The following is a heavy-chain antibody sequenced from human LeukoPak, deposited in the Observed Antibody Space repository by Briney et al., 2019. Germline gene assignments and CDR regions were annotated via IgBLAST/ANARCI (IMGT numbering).Heavy chain of an antibody. Sequence: SETLSLTRTVSGGSISSYYWGWIRQPPGKGLEWIGSIYYSGSTYYSPSLKSRVTISVDTSKNQFSLKLSSVTAADTAVYYCALMYYSDSSGYYLGYYLDYWGRGTLVTVSS. D-gene: IGHD3-22*01. CDR3: ALMYYSDSSGYYLGYYLDY. J-gene: IGHJ4*02. CDR2: IYYSGST. V-gene: IGHV4-39*01. CDR1: GGSISSYY.